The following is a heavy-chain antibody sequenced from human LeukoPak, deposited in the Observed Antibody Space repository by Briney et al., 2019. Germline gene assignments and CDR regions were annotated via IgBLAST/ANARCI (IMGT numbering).Heavy chain of an antibody. Sequence: ASVKVSCKASGYTFTNYYMHWVRQAPGQGLEWMGWINPNSGGTNYAQKFQGRVTMTRDTSISTAYMELSRLRSDDTAVYYCARAKGQKKYYYDSSGYLRYWGQGTLVTVSS. CDR2: INPNSGGT. V-gene: IGHV1-2*02. CDR1: GYTFTNYY. CDR3: ARAKGQKKYYYDSSGYLRY. D-gene: IGHD3-22*01. J-gene: IGHJ4*02.